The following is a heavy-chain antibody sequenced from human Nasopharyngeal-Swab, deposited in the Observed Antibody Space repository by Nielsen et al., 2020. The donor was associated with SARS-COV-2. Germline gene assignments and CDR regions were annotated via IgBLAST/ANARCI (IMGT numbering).Heavy chain of an antibody. J-gene: IGHJ5*02. Sequence: SETLSLTCTVSGDSIGSNSYYWSWIRQSPGKGLEWIGSFSYSGTTYFNPSLKSRVTISVDTSKNQFSVKLSSVTAADTAVYYCASYYYDSSDYSYWFDPWGQGTLVTVSS. V-gene: IGHV4-39*01. CDR2: FSYSGTT. CDR1: GDSIGSNSYY. D-gene: IGHD3-22*01. CDR3: ASYYYDSSDYSYWFDP.